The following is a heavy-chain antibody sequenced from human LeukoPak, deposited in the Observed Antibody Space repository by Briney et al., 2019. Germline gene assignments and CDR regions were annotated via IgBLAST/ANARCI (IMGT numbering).Heavy chain of an antibody. CDR2: IYYTGNT. CDR3: ARQTGSGLFILP. Sequence: SETLSLTCTVSGVSVSSSYSYWGWIRQPPGMGLEWIGSIYYTGNTYYNASLKSQVSISIDTSKNQFSLKLTSVTAADTAVYYCARQTGSGLFILPGGQGTLVTVSS. CDR1: GVSVSSSYSY. V-gene: IGHV4-39*01. J-gene: IGHJ4*02. D-gene: IGHD3/OR15-3a*01.